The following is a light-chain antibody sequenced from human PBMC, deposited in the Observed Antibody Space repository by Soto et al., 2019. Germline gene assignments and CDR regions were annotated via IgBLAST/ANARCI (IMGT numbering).Light chain of an antibody. CDR2: DAS. J-gene: IGKJ3*01. Sequence: DIQMTQSPSSLSASVGDRVTITCQASQDISNYLNWYQQKPGKAPKLLIYDASDLETGVPSRFSGSGSGTDFTFTISSLQAEDIATYYCQQYDNLPTCGPGTKVDIK. CDR3: QQYDNLPT. CDR1: QDISNY. V-gene: IGKV1-33*01.